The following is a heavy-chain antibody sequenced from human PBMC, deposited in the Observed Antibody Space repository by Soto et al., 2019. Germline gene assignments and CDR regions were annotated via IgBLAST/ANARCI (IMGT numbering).Heavy chain of an antibody. CDR3: AIYSSGWYPLDY. J-gene: IGHJ4*02. CDR2: ISYDGSNK. Sequence: QVQLVKSGGGVVQPGRSLRLSCAASGFTFSSYGMHWVRQAPGKGLEWVAVISYDGSNKYYADSVKGRFTISRDNSKNTLYLQMNSLRAEDTAVYYCAIYSSGWYPLDYWGQGTLVTVSS. V-gene: IGHV3-30*03. D-gene: IGHD6-19*01. CDR1: GFTFSSYG.